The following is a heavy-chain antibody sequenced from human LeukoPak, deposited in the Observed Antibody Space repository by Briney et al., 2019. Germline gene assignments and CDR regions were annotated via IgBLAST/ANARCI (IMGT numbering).Heavy chain of an antibody. J-gene: IGHJ4*02. Sequence: GGSLRLSCAASGFTFSSYSMNWVRQAPGKGLEWVSSISSSSSYIYYEESVKGRFTISRDNAKNSLYLQINSRRAEDTAVYYCARGGIAAAPYWGQGTLVTVSS. CDR1: GFTFSSYS. D-gene: IGHD6-13*01. CDR3: ARGGIAAAPY. CDR2: ISSSSSYI. V-gene: IGHV3-21*01.